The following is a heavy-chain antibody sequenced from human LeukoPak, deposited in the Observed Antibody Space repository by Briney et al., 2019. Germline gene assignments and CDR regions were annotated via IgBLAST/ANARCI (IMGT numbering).Heavy chain of an antibody. J-gene: IGHJ4*02. V-gene: IGHV3-23*01. CDR1: GFTFSSYA. Sequence: GGSLRLSCAASGFTFSSYAMSWVRQAPGKGLEWVSAISHSGDSTYYADSVKGRFTISRDNSKNTLYLQMNSLRAEDTAVYYCARVDYDSSGYWFDYWGQGTLVTVSS. CDR3: ARVDYDSSGYWFDY. CDR2: ISHSGDST. D-gene: IGHD3-22*01.